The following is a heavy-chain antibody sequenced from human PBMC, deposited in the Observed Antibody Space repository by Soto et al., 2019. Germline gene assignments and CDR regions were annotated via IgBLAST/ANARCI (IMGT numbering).Heavy chain of an antibody. J-gene: IGHJ4*02. CDR3: ARGYLFWAEDTAMVNDDY. Sequence: QVQLQQWGAGLLKPSETLSLTCAVYGGSFSGYYWSWIRQPPGKGLEWIGEINHSGSTNYNPSRKSRVNISVDTSKNQFSLKLSSVTAADTAVYYCARGYLFWAEDTAMVNDDYWGQGTLVTVSS. CDR1: GGSFSGYY. V-gene: IGHV4-34*01. CDR2: INHSGST. D-gene: IGHD5-18*01.